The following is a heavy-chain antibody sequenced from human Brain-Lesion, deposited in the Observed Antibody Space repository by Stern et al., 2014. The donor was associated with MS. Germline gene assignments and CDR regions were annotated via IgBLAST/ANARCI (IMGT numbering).Heavy chain of an antibody. CDR2: IFNSGST. Sequence: VQLVQSGPGLVKPSQTLSLSCTVSGGSISSGGYYWSWIRQPAGKGLEWIGRIFNSGSTRYNPSLKSRVTISIDTSKNQFSLRLTSMTAADTAVYYCARGRVVPGFQYYATDVWGQGTTVIVSS. V-gene: IGHV4-61*02. CDR3: ARGRVVPGFQYYATDV. J-gene: IGHJ6*02. CDR1: GGSISSGGYY. D-gene: IGHD2-2*01.